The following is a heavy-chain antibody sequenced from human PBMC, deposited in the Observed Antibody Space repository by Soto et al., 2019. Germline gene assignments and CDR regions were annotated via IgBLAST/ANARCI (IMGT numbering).Heavy chain of an antibody. CDR2: IYPGDSDT. D-gene: IGHD5-18*01. Sequence: GESLKISCKGSGYSFTSYWIGWVRQMPGKGLEWMGIIYPGDSDTRYSPSFQGQVTISADKSISTAYLQWSSLKASDTAMYYCARNDGYSYGPNYYYYGMDVWGQGTTVTVSS. V-gene: IGHV5-51*01. CDR3: ARNDGYSYGPNYYYYGMDV. CDR1: GYSFTSYW. J-gene: IGHJ6*02.